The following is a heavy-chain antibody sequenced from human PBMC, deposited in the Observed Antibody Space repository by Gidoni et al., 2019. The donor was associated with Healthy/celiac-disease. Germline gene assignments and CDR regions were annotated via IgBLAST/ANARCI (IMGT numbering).Heavy chain of an antibody. CDR2: ISSSSSYI. Sequence: EVQLVESGGGLVKPGGSLRLSCAASGFTFSSYSMNWVRQAPGKGLEWVSSISSSSSYIYYADSVKGRFTISRDNAKNSLYLQMNSLRAEDTAVYYCARALTTVNHWYFDLWGRGTLVTVSS. CDR3: ARALTTVNHWYFDL. D-gene: IGHD4-17*01. CDR1: GFTFSSYS. J-gene: IGHJ2*01. V-gene: IGHV3-21*01.